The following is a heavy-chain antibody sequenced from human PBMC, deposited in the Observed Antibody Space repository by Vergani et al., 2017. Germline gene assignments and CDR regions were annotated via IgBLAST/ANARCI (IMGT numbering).Heavy chain of an antibody. J-gene: IGHJ4*02. Sequence: QVQLVQSGAEVKKPGASVKVSCKASGYTFTGYYMHWVRQAPGQGLEWMGWISPNSGGTAYAQKFQGRVTMTRDTSISRAYMELSMLRSDDTAVYYCARSYSTSFFYFDYWGQGTLVTVSS. V-gene: IGHV1-2*02. CDR3: ARSYSTSFFYFDY. CDR2: ISPNSGGT. CDR1: GYTFTGYY. D-gene: IGHD6-13*01.